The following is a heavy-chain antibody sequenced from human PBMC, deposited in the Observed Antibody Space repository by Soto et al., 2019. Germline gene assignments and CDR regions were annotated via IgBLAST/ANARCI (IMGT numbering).Heavy chain of an antibody. CDR2: ISPDDGNT. CDR3: ARVEAPFGESLH. Sequence: AASVKVSCKTSGYTFSSYTIAWVRQAPGQGLEWLGWISPDDGNTEYEQKFQGRVTMTADTLTNNAYMELRSLKYDDTAVYYCARVEAPFGESLHWGQGTPVTVSS. V-gene: IGHV1-18*01. D-gene: IGHD3-10*01. CDR1: GYTFSSYT. J-gene: IGHJ4*02.